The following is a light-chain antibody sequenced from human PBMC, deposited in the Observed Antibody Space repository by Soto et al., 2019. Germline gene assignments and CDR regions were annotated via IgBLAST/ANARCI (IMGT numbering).Light chain of an antibody. CDR1: QSVSIN. CDR2: GAS. V-gene: IGKV3-15*01. Sequence: EIVMTQSPATLSVSPGEGATLSCRASQSVSINLAWYQLKPGQAPRLLIYGASTRATGIPARFSGSGSGTDFTLTISSLQSEDFAVYYCQHYNNWPPWTFDQGTKVEIK. J-gene: IGKJ1*01. CDR3: QHYNNWPPWT.